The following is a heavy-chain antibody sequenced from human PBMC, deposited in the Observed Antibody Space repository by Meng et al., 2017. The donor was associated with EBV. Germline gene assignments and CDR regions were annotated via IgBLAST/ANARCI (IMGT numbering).Heavy chain of an antibody. J-gene: IGHJ5*02. CDR3: ARGPYYYDSSGYYYGEFDP. CDR2: MNPNSGNT. Sequence: QGEFVQCGAGVKKPGASGKVSWKAFGYTCTSYDYTWVRQANGQGLGWMGWMNPNSGNTGYAQKFQGRVTMTRNTSISTAYMELSSLRSEDTAVYYCARGPYYYDSSGYYYGEFDPWGQGTLVTVSS. CDR1: GYTCTSYD. V-gene: IGHV1-8*01. D-gene: IGHD3-22*01.